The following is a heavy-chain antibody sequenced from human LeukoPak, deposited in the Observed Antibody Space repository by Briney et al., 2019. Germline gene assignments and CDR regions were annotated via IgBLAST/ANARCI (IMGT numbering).Heavy chain of an antibody. D-gene: IGHD2-21*01. J-gene: IGHJ4*02. CDR2: IYSTGTT. CDR1: GGSINFYY. Sequence: TETLSLTCTVSGGSINFYYWSWIRQPAGKGLEWIGRIYSTGTTNYSPSLKGRVTMSVDKSKSQFSLSLRSVTDAGTAVYYCARGIGDPYSFDSWGQGTLVTVSS. V-gene: IGHV4-4*07. CDR3: ARGIGDPYSFDS.